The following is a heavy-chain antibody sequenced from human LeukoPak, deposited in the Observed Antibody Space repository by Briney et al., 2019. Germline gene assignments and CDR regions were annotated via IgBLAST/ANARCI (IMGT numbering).Heavy chain of an antibody. CDR1: GGTFSSYA. CDR2: IIPIFGTA. CDR3: AREEDSGNHYWAFDI. D-gene: IGHD1-26*01. J-gene: IGHJ3*02. V-gene: IGHV1-69*13. Sequence: GASVKVSCKASGGTFSSYAISWVRQAPGQGLEWMGGIIPIFGTANYAQKFQGRVTITADESTSTAYMELSSLRSEDTAVYYCAREEDSGNHYWAFDIWGQGTMVTVSS.